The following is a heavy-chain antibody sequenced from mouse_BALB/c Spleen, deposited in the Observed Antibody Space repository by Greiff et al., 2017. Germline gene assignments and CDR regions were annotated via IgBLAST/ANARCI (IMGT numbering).Heavy chain of an antibody. CDR2: ISSGGGNT. CDR1: GFTFSSYT. Sequence: EVHLVESGGGLVKPGGSLKLSCAASGFTFSSYTMSWVRQTPEKRLEWVATISSGGGNTYYPDSVKGRFTISRDNAKNNLYLQMSSLRSEDTALYYCARYYDYAWFAYWGQGTLVTVSA. J-gene: IGHJ3*01. V-gene: IGHV5-9*03. D-gene: IGHD2-4*01. CDR3: ARYYDYAWFAY.